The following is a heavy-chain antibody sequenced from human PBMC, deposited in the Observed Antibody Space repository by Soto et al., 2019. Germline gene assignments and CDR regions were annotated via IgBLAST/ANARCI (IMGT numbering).Heavy chain of an antibody. CDR2: IYYSGST. D-gene: IGHD2-2*03. CDR1: GGSISSSSYY. V-gene: IGHV4-39*02. J-gene: IGHJ6*02. Sequence: PSETLSLTCTVSGGSISSSSYYWGWIRQPPGKGLEWIGSIYYSGSTYYNPSLKSRVTISVDTSKNQFSLKLSSVTAADTAVYYCARDFMDIVVVPAAMKTPYYYGMDVCGQGTTVTVSS. CDR3: ARDFMDIVVVPAAMKTPYYYGMDV.